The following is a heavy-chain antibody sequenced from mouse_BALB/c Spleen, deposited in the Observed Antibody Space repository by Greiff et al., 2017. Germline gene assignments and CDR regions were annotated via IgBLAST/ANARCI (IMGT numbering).Heavy chain of an antibody. CDR1: GYTFTSYY. J-gene: IGHJ3*01. CDR2: IYPGNVNT. Sequence: VQLQQSGPELVKPGASVRISCKASGYTFTSYYIHWVKQRPGQGLEWIGWIYPGNVNTKYNEKFKGKATLTADKSSSTAYMQLSSLTSEDSAVYFCARKGYGNYLAWFAYWGQGTLVTVSA. D-gene: IGHD2-10*02. V-gene: IGHV1S56*01. CDR3: ARKGYGNYLAWFAY.